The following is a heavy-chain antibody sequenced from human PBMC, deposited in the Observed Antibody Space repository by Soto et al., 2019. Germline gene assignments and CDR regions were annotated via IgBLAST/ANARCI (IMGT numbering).Heavy chain of an antibody. J-gene: IGHJ6*02. Sequence: VXVGCKASGYTLTGYCISWVRQAPGQGLEWMGWISAYNGNTNYARKLQGRVTMTTDTSTSTAYIELRSLRSDDTAVYYCARENQPRGLYFHYYGVDVWGQGTTVIVSS. D-gene: IGHD2-2*01. CDR2: ISAYNGNT. V-gene: IGHV1-18*01. CDR1: GYTLTGYC. CDR3: ARENQPRGLYFHYYGVDV.